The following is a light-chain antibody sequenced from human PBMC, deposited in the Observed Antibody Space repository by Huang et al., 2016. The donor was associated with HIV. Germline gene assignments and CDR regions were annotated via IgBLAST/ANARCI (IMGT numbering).Light chain of an antibody. J-gene: IGKJ2*01. V-gene: IGKV1-39*01. CDR2: SAS. CDR3: QGSLSIPHT. CDR1: ENIRRY. Sequence: DIQMTQSPSSLSASVGDRVTTTCRASENIRRYLNWYQQKPGKPPKLRIHSASTLQSGVPSRFSGSGSGTDFTLTITSLQPEDFATYYCQGSLSIPHTFGQGTNLEIK.